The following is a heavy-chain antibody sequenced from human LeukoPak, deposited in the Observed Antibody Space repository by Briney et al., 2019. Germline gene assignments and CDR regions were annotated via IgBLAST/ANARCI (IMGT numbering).Heavy chain of an antibody. Sequence: ASVKVSCKASGYTFTGYYMHWVRQAPGQGLEWMGWINPNSGGTNYAQKFQGRVTMTRDTSISTAYMELSRLRSDDTAVYYCARDSSYSGYDAALFDYGGQGTLVTVSS. J-gene: IGHJ4*02. CDR2: INPNSGGT. CDR1: GYTFTGYY. V-gene: IGHV1-2*02. D-gene: IGHD5-12*01. CDR3: ARDSSYSGYDAALFDY.